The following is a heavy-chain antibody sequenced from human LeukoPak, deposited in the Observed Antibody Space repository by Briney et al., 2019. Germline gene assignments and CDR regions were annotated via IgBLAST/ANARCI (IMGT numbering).Heavy chain of an antibody. J-gene: IGHJ4*02. V-gene: IGHV1-69*04. CDR1: GGTFSSYA. CDR3: TYYYDSSGPTTAFDY. D-gene: IGHD3-22*01. CDR2: IIPILGIA. Sequence: SVKVSCKASGGTFSSYAISWVRQAPGQGLEWMGRIIPILGIANYAQKFQGRVTITADKSTSTAYMELSSLRSEDTAVYYCTYYYDSSGPTTAFDYWGQGTPVTVSS.